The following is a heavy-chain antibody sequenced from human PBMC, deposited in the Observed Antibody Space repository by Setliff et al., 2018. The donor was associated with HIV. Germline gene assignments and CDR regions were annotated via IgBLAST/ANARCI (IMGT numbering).Heavy chain of an antibody. D-gene: IGHD3-10*01. CDR1: GGTFSSYA. CDR3: ARVYGSGSYGWFDP. Sequence: SVKVSCKASGGTFSSYAISWVRQAPGQGLEWMGGIIPIFGTANYAQKFQGRVTITTDESTSTAYMELSSLRSEDTAVYYCARVYGSGSYGWFDPWGQGTLGTAPQ. J-gene: IGHJ5*02. V-gene: IGHV1-69*05. CDR2: IIPIFGTA.